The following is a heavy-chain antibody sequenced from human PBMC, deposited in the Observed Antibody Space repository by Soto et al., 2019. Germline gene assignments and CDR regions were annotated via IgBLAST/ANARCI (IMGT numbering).Heavy chain of an antibody. V-gene: IGHV3-21*01. Sequence: GWSLRLSCAASGFTFSSYSMNWVRQAPGKXLEWVSSISSSSSYIYYADSVKGRFTISRDNAKNSLYLQMNSLRAEDTAVYYCARDRLFSFFRPSGMFDPWGQGTLVTVSS. J-gene: IGHJ5*02. CDR3: ARDRLFSFFRPSGMFDP. CDR1: GFTFSSYS. CDR2: ISSSSSYI.